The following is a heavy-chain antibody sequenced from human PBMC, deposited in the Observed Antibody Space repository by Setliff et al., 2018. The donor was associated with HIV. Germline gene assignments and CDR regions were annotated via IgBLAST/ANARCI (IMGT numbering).Heavy chain of an antibody. V-gene: IGHV1-2*02. J-gene: IGHJ6*02. CDR1: GYIFIRYY. Sequence: ASVKVSCKTSGYIFIRYYIFWVRQAPGQGLEWMGNINPHTGVTRYAEKFQGRVTMTRDTSISTIYMELSRLRSDDTAVYYCARDVRDGFEEWFSTLDDGMGVWGQGTTVTVSS. CDR2: INPHTGVT. CDR3: ARDVRDGFEEWFSTLDDGMGV. D-gene: IGHD3-3*01.